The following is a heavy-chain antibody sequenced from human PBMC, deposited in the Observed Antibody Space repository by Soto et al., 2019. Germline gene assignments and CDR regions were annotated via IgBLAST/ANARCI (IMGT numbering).Heavy chain of an antibody. Sequence: EVQLLESGGGLVQPGGSLRLSCAASGFIFNAYAMTWVRQAPGKGLEWVSAIGGSGVNTYYAASVKGRFTISRDNSKDTVDLEMNRLRVDDTAVYFCARVASDYINSADHWGQGILVTVSS. CDR3: ARVASDYINSADH. V-gene: IGHV3-23*01. CDR1: GFIFNAYA. D-gene: IGHD4-4*01. J-gene: IGHJ4*02. CDR2: IGGSGVNT.